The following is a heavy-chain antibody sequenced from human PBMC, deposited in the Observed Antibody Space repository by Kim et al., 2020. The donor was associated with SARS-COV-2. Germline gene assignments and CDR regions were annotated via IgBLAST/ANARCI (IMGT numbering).Heavy chain of an antibody. CDR1: GFNFNNYG. D-gene: IGHD3-10*01. V-gene: IGHV3-30*18. Sequence: GGSLRLSCAASGFNFNNYGMHWVRQAPGKGLEWVAVISYEGSKKYYEDSLKGRFTISRDSSKNTVYLQMNSLTTEDTAVYYCVKSHSFFWFGESIMFD. J-gene: IGHJ4*01. CDR3: VKSHSFFWFGESIMFD. CDR2: ISYEGSKK.